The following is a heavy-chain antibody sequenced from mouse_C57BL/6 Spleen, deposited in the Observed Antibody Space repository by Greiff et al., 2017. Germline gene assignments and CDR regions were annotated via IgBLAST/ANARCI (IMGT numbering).Heavy chain of an antibody. CDR2: INSDGGST. Sequence: EVKLVESGGGLVQPGESLKLSCESNEYEFPSHDMSWVRKTPEKRLELVAAINSDGGSTYYPNTMERRFIISRDNTKKTLYLQMSSLRSEDTALYYCARQILGRGYWYVDVWGTGTTVTVSS. J-gene: IGHJ1*03. CDR3: ARQILGRGYWYVDV. D-gene: IGHD4-1*01. V-gene: IGHV5-2*01. CDR1: EYEFPSHD.